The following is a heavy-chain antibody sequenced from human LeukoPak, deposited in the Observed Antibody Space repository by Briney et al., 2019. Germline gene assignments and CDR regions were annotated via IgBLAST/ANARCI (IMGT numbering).Heavy chain of an antibody. J-gene: IGHJ4*02. D-gene: IGHD3-16*02. Sequence: SVKVSCKASGGTFSSYAISWVRQAPGQGLEWMGGIIPIFGTANYAQKFQGRVTITADKSTSTAYMELSSLRSEDTAVYYCARAGRETMGLGELSAFDYWGQGTLATVSS. V-gene: IGHV1-69*06. CDR3: ARAGRETMGLGELSAFDY. CDR1: GGTFSSYA. CDR2: IIPIFGTA.